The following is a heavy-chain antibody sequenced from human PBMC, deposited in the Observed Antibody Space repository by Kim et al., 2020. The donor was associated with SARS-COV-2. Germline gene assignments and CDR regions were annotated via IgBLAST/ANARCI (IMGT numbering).Heavy chain of an antibody. V-gene: IGHV3-23*01. CDR3: AKMTPNYFDY. CDR2: ST. J-gene: IGHJ4*02. Sequence: STYSADSLEGRFTIYRVNSRNTLYRKMSTLRADDTAVYYCAKMTPNYFDYWGQGTPVTVSS.